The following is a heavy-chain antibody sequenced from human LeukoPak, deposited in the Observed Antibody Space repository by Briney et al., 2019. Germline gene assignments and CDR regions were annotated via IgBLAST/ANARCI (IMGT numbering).Heavy chain of an antibody. CDR2: ISSHGGST. V-gene: IGHV3-64*01. CDR1: GFTFSSYA. CDR3: ARGTEDYHGSGLDY. J-gene: IGHJ4*02. Sequence: HPGGSLRLSCAASGFTFSSYAMRWVRHAPGMGLEYVSAISSHGGSTYYANSVKGRFTISRENARNTLYLQMGSLRAEDMAVYYCARGTEDYHGSGLDYWGQGTLLTVSS. D-gene: IGHD3-10*01.